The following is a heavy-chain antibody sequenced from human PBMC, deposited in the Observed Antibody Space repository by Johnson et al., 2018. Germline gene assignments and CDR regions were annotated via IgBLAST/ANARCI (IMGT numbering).Heavy chain of an antibody. CDR3: VRERAPFDAFDI. J-gene: IGHJ3*02. Sequence: QVQLVESGGGVVQXGRSXTLXCTASGFTFSTYGMHWVRPAPGRGLEWVAVIWSNGLNNYYADSVKGRFTISRDNSENTLFLQLTSLRAEDTAVYFCVRERAPFDAFDIWGQGTMVTVSS. V-gene: IGHV3-33*01. CDR1: GFTFSTYG. CDR2: IWSNGLNN.